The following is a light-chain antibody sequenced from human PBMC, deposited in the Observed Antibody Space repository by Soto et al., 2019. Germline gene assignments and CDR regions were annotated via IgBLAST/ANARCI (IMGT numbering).Light chain of an antibody. CDR2: GAS. J-gene: IGKJ3*01. CDR3: QQYNNWPL. CDR1: QSVSSN. Sequence: EIVMTQSPATLSVSPGERATLSCRASQSVSSNLAWYQQKPGQALRLLIYGASTRATGIPARFSGSGSGSDFTLTTSSLQSEDCAVYYCQQYNNWPLFGPGTKVDIK. V-gene: IGKV3-15*01.